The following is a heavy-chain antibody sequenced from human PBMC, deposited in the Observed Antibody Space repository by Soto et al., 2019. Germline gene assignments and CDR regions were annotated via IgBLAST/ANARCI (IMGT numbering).Heavy chain of an antibody. D-gene: IGHD7-27*01. J-gene: IGHJ4*02. Sequence: QVQLQESGPGLVKPSETLSLTCSVPGGSISNHYWSWIRQPPGKGLEWSGYIYYNGNTNYNPSLKSRVTMAVDTSRNQISLKLTTVTAADTAVYYCTRANWYSEYWGQGTLVTVSS. CDR1: GGSISNHY. CDR3: TRANWYSEY. CDR2: IYYNGNT. V-gene: IGHV4-59*11.